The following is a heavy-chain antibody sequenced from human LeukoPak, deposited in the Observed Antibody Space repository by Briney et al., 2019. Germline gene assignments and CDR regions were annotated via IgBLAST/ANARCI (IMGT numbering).Heavy chain of an antibody. Sequence: GRSLRLSCAASGFTFSSYGMHWVRQAPGKGLEWVAVISYDGSNKYYAGSVKGRFTISRDNSKNTLYLQMNSLRAEDTAVYYCAKDRQQLSYTFDPWGQGTLVTVSS. J-gene: IGHJ5*02. D-gene: IGHD6-13*01. CDR1: GFTFSSYG. V-gene: IGHV3-30*18. CDR3: AKDRQQLSYTFDP. CDR2: ISYDGSNK.